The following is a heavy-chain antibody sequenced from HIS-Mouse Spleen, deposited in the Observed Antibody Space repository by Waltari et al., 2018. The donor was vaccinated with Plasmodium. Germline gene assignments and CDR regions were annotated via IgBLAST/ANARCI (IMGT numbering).Heavy chain of an antibody. CDR2: IKQDGSEK. D-gene: IGHD6-13*01. CDR3: ASSWYWYFDL. CDR1: GFTLSSYW. Sequence: EVQLVESGGGLVQPGGSLRRSCSASGFTLSSYWMSWVRQAPGKGLEWVANIKQDGSEKYYVDSVKGRFTISRDNAKNSLYLQMNSLRAEDTAVYYCASSWYWYFDLWAVAPWSLSPQ. V-gene: IGHV3-7*01. J-gene: IGHJ2*01.